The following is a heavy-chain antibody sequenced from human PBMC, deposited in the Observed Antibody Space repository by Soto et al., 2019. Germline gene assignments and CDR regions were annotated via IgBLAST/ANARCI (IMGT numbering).Heavy chain of an antibody. CDR2: IYYSGST. Sequence: QVQLQESGPGLVKPSQTLSLTCTVSGGSISSGGYYWSWIRQHPGTGLEWIGYIYYSGSTYYNPSLKSRVTISVDTSKNQFSLKLSSVTAADTAVYYCARVWRIAARDWFDPWGQGTLVTVSS. CDR3: ARVWRIAARDWFDP. J-gene: IGHJ5*02. CDR1: GGSISSGGYY. D-gene: IGHD6-13*01. V-gene: IGHV4-31*03.